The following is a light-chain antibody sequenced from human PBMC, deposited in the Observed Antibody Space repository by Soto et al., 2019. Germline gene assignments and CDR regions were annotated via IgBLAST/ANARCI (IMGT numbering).Light chain of an antibody. J-gene: IGKJ1*01. CDR3: QQYNNWPRT. Sequence: EIVLTQSPATLSLSPGERATLSCRASQYVSSFLAWYQQKAGQAPRLLIYDASHRATGIPARFSGSGSGTDFTLTTNSLQSEDFAVYYCQQYNNWPRTFGQGTKVDIK. CDR2: DAS. V-gene: IGKV3-11*01. CDR1: QYVSSF.